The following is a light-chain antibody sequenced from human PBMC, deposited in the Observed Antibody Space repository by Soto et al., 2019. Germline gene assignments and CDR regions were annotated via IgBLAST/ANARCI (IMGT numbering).Light chain of an antibody. CDR2: GAS. CDR3: QQYGSAPWT. Sequence: EIVMTQSQTTLSVSPGERATLSCRASQSGSSNLAWYQQKPGQAPRLLIYGASTRATGIPARFSGSGSGTDFTLTISRLEPEDFAGYYCQQYGSAPWTFGQGTKVDIK. CDR1: QSGSSN. J-gene: IGKJ1*01. V-gene: IGKV3-15*01.